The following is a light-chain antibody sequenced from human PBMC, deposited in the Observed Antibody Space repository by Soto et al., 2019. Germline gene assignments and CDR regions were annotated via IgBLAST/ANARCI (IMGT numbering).Light chain of an antibody. Sequence: DIQMTQSPSTLSASVGDRVTITCRASQSISSWLAWHQQGPGKAPKVLIYEATSLETGVPSRFSGSGSGTEFTLTISSLHPDEFATYYCQQYNSFPWTFGHGTKVEIK. J-gene: IGKJ1*01. CDR3: QQYNSFPWT. CDR2: EAT. V-gene: IGKV1-5*03. CDR1: QSISSW.